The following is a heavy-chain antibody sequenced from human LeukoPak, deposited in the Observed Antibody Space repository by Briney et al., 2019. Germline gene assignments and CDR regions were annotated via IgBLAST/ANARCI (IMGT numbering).Heavy chain of an antibody. CDR3: ARDHVVDGLVFDY. D-gene: IGHD2-15*01. J-gene: IGHJ4*02. Sequence: GGSLRLSCAASGFTFSSHWMSWVRQAPGKGLEWVANINPDGSDKYYVDSVKGRFTISRDNAKNSLYLQMDSLRAEDTAVYYCARDHVVDGLVFDYWGQGALVTVSS. CDR2: INPDGSDK. V-gene: IGHV3-7*01. CDR1: GFTFSSHW.